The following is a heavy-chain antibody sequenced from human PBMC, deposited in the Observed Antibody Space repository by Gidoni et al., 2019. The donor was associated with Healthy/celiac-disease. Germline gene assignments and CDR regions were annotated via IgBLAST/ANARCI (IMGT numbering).Heavy chain of an antibody. CDR1: GFTFSSSA. V-gene: IGHV3-23*01. CDR3: AKAPNLYSYGFAEKGGVPYYFDY. J-gene: IGHJ4*02. CDR2: ISGSGGST. D-gene: IGHD5-18*01. Sequence: EVQLLESGGGLVQPGGSLSLSCAASGFTFSSSAMSWVLQAPGKGLGGVSAISGSGGSTYYADSVKGRFTISRDNSKNTLYLQMNSLRAEDTAVYYCAKAPNLYSYGFAEKGGVPYYFDYWGQGTLVTVSS.